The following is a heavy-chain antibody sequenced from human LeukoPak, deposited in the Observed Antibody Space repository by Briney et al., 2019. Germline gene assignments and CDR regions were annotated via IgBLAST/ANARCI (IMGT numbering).Heavy chain of an antibody. D-gene: IGHD4-23*01. V-gene: IGHV1-8*01. CDR3: TRETPSRYFDY. CDR1: GYTLTSYD. CDR2: MNPNSGKT. Sequence: ASEKVSCKASGYTLTSYDINWVRQATGQGLEWMGWMNPNSGKTGYAQKFQGRITITRNTSISTAYMELSSLRSEDTAVYYCTRETPSRYFDYWGQGTLVTVSS. J-gene: IGHJ4*02.